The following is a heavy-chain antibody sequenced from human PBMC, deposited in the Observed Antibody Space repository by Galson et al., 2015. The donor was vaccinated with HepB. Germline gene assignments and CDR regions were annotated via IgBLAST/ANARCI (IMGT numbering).Heavy chain of an antibody. J-gene: IGHJ4*02. V-gene: IGHV3-21*01. CDR1: GFTFSSYS. Sequence: LRLSCAASGFTFSSYSMNWVRQAPGKGLEWVSSISSSSSYIYYADSVKGRFTISRDNAKNSLYLQMNSLRAEDTAVYYCASDYYDSSGRCDYWGQGTLVTVSS. CDR3: ASDYYDSSGRCDY. D-gene: IGHD3-22*01. CDR2: ISSSSSYI.